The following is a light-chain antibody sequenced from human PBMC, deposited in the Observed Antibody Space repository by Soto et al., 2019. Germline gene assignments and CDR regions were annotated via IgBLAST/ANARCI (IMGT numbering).Light chain of an antibody. Sequence: EIVFTQSTAILFVSPGERATLSCRASQSISRSLAWYPHTPGQAPRLLISGASRRATGIPDRVSGGGARPACTLTISRLEPEDVAVDDCRQYVSSTWAFGPGAKVDIK. CDR2: GAS. J-gene: IGKJ1*01. CDR3: RQYVSSTWA. V-gene: IGKV3-20*01. CDR1: QSISRS.